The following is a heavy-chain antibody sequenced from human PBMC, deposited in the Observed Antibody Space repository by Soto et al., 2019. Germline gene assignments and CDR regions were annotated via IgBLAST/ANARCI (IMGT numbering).Heavy chain of an antibody. CDR3: AKDWGDIVVVVAASYGMDV. V-gene: IGHV3-30*18. CDR2: ISYDGSNK. D-gene: IGHD2-15*01. CDR1: GFTFSSYG. J-gene: IGHJ6*02. Sequence: GGSLRLSCAASGFTFSSYGMHWVRQAPGKGLEWVAVISYDGSNKYYADSVKGRFTTSRDNSKNTLYLQMNSLRAEDTAVYYCAKDWGDIVVVVAASYGMDVWGQGTTVTVSS.